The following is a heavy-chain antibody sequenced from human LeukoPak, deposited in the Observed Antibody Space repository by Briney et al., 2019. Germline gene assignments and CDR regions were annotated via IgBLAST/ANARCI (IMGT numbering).Heavy chain of an antibody. CDR2: ISSSSSYI. Sequence: GGSLRLSCAASGFTVNLNYMSWVRQAPGKGLEWVSSISSSSSYIYYADSVKGRFTISRDNSKKVLYLQMNSLRAEDTAVYYCAKALSLDFWSGYLPDYWGQGTLVTVSS. CDR3: AKALSLDFWSGYLPDY. CDR1: GFTVNLNY. J-gene: IGHJ4*02. D-gene: IGHD3-3*01. V-gene: IGHV3-21*01.